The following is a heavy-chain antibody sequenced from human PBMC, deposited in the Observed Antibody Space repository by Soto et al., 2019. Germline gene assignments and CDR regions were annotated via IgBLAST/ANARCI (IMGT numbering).Heavy chain of an antibody. CDR3: ARNVSSEYASILDV. CDR1: GLTFSPYW. Sequence: EGQLVESGGGVVQAGASLRLTCEGFGLTFSPYWMTWVRQAPGKGLEWVASIKEDGSVKNYADSVKGRFTVARDNVKRAMFLQMTSVTADDTAVYFCARNVSSEYASILDVWGRGARVTVSS. J-gene: IGHJ4*02. V-gene: IGHV3-7*03. CDR2: IKEDGSVK. D-gene: IGHD3-3*01.